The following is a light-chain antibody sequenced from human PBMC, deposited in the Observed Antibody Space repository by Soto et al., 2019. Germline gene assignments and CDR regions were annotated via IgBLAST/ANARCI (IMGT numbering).Light chain of an antibody. J-gene: IGLJ1*01. CDR3: CSYVGATTYV. Sequence: QSALTQPASVSGSAGQSITITCTGSASNIGGYNLVSWYQHHAGKAHKVIIYEGVKRPSGVSNRFSGSKSGTTASLTISGLQAEDEADYYCCSYVGATTYVFGSGTKLTVL. CDR1: ASNIGGYNL. CDR2: EGV. V-gene: IGLV2-23*01.